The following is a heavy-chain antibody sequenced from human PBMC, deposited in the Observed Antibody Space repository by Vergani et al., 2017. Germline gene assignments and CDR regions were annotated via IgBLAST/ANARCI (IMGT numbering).Heavy chain of an antibody. J-gene: IGHJ6*03. CDR1: GFTFGDYA. CDR2: IRSKAYGGTT. D-gene: IGHD3-10*01. Sequence: EVQLVESGGGLVQPGRSLRLSCTASGFTFGDYAMSWVRQAPGKGLEWVGFIRSKAYGGTTEYAASVKGRFTISRDDSKSIAYLQMNSLKTEDTAVYYCTRDLGVGVIGGYYYDMDVWGKGTTVTVSS. V-gene: IGHV3-49*04. CDR3: TRDLGVGVIGGYYYDMDV.